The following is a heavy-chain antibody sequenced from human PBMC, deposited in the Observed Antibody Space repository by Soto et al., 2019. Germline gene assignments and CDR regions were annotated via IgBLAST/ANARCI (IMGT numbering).Heavy chain of an antibody. J-gene: IGHJ6*02. CDR2: IIPIFGTS. D-gene: IGHD6-13*01. CDR1: GGTFSSYA. V-gene: IGHV1-69*01. CDR3: ARASSSPDYYYGMDV. Sequence: QVQLVQSGAEVKKPVSSVKVSCKASGGTFSSYAISWVRQAPGQGREWMGGIIPIFGTSNYGQKFQGRVTITADESTSTAYMELSSLRSEDTAVYYCARASSSPDYYYGMDVWGQGTTVTVSS.